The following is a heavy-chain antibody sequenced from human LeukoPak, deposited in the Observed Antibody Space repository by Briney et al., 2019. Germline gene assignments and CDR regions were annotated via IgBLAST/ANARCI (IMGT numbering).Heavy chain of an antibody. D-gene: IGHD3-9*01. CDR2: IKQDGSEK. J-gene: IGHJ4*02. CDR3: ARGTDDILTGYFDY. Sequence: GGSLRLSCAASGFTFSSYAMSWVRQAPGKGLEWVANIKQDGSEKYYVDSVKGRFTISRDNAKNSLYLQMNSLRAEDTAVYYCARGTDDILTGYFDYWGQGTLVTVSS. V-gene: IGHV3-7*01. CDR1: GFTFSSYA.